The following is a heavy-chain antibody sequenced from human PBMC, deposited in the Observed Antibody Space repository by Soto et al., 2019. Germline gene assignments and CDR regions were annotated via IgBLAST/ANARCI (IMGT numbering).Heavy chain of an antibody. CDR2: INHSGST. CDR1: GRSFTGYY. CDR3: ARGDFGDYPSAG. D-gene: IGHD4-17*01. Sequence: SYTLSLTCAVYGRSFTGYYWSWILQPPGKGLEWIGEINHSGSTNYNPSLKSRVSISVDTSKSQFSLKLSSGTAADTAVYYCARGDFGDYPSAGWGQGTLVTVSS. J-gene: IGHJ4*02. V-gene: IGHV4-34*01.